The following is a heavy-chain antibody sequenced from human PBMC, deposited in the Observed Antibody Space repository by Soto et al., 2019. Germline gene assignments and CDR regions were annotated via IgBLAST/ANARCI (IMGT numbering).Heavy chain of an antibody. V-gene: IGHV1-18*01. CDR2: ISAYNGNT. Sequence: ASVKVSCKASGYTFTSYGISCVRQAPGQGLEWMGWISAYNGNTNYAQKLQGRVTMTTDTSTSTAYMELRSLRSDDTAVYYCARDMGATVTTNYYYYGMDVWGQGTTVTVSS. J-gene: IGHJ6*02. CDR3: ARDMGATVTTNYYYYGMDV. CDR1: GYTFTSYG. D-gene: IGHD4-17*01.